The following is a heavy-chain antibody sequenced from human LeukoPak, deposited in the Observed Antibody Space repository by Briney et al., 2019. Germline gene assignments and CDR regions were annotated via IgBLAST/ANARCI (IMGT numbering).Heavy chain of an antibody. CDR2: INHSGST. CDR3: ARKRITIFGVVINGFVY. V-gene: IGHV4-34*01. Sequence: SETLSLTCAVYGGSFSGYYWSWIRQPPGKGLDWIGEINHSGSTNYNPSLKSRVTISVDTSKNQFSLKLSSVTAADTAVYYSARKRITIFGVVINGFVYWGQGTLVTVSS. J-gene: IGHJ4*02. D-gene: IGHD3-3*01. CDR1: GGSFSGYY.